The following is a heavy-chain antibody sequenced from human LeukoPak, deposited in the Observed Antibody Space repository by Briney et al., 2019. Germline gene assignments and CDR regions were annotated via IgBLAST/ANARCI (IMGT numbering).Heavy chain of an antibody. CDR3: ARVVTATGFDY. Sequence: ASVKVSCKASGYTFTSYYMHWVRQAPGQGLEWMGWINPNSGSTNYAQKFQGRVTMTRDTSISTAYMELSRLRSDDTAVYYCARVVTATGFDYWGQGTLVTVSS. V-gene: IGHV1-2*02. D-gene: IGHD2-21*02. CDR1: GYTFTSYY. J-gene: IGHJ4*02. CDR2: INPNSGST.